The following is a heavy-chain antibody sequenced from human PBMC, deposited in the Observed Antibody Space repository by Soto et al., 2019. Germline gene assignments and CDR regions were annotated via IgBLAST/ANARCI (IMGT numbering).Heavy chain of an antibody. Sequence: GGSLRLSCAASGFTFSSYSMNWVRQAPGKGLEWVSYISSSSSTIYYADSVKGRFTISRDNAKNSLYLQMNSLRDEDTAVYYCARSRYYYDSSGPGGYWGQGTLVTVSS. CDR1: GFTFSSYS. CDR2: ISSSSSTI. CDR3: ARSRYYYDSSGPGGY. V-gene: IGHV3-48*02. D-gene: IGHD3-22*01. J-gene: IGHJ4*02.